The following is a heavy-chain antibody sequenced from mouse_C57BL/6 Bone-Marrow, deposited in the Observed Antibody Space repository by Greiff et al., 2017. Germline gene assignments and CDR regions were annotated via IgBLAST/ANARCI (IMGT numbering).Heavy chain of an antibody. CDR2: IDPETGGT. CDR3: TGYTPFAD. V-gene: IGHV1-15*01. CDR1: GYTFTDYE. D-gene: IGHD1-2*01. J-gene: IGHJ3*01. Sequence: VQLQQSGAELVRPGASVTLSCKASGYTFTDYEMHWVKQTPVHGLEWIGAIDPETGGTAYNQKFKGKAILTADKSSSTAYMELRSLTSEDSAVYYCTGYTPFADWGQGTLVTVSA.